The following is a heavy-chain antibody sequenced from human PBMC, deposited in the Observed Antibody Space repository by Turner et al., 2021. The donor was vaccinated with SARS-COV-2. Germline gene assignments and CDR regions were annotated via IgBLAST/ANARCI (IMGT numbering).Heavy chain of an antibody. CDR2: INHEGST. CDR3: ARGIKGVLMSGSYYYYGMDV. CDR1: GGSFSGYY. Sequence: QVQPQQWGTDLLKPSEPLSLTSPAYGGSFSGYYWSWIRQPPGKGLEWIGEINHEGSTNYNPSLKSRVTISVDTSKNQFSLKLSSVTAADTAVYYCARGIKGVLMSGSYYYYGMDVWGQGTTVTVSS. V-gene: IGHV4-34*01. D-gene: IGHD1-26*01. J-gene: IGHJ6*02.